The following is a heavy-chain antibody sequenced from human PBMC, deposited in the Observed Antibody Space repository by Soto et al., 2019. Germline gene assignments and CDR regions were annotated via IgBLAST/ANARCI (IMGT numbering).Heavy chain of an antibody. CDR2: ISYDGGNK. J-gene: IGHJ6*02. Sequence: VQLVESGGGLVQPGGSLRLSCAASGFTFSSYGMHWVRQAPGKGLEWVAAISYDGGNKYYGDSVKGRFTISRDNSTNTLYLQMNSLRTEDTAVYYCAKVLGYCSSSSCSRYMYYDYGMDVWGQGTTVTVSS. D-gene: IGHD2-2*01. V-gene: IGHV3-30*18. CDR3: AKVLGYCSSSSCSRYMYYDYGMDV. CDR1: GFTFSSYG.